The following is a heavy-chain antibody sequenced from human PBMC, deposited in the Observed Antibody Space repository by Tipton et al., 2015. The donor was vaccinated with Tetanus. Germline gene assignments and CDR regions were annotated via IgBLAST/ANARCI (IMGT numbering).Heavy chain of an antibody. V-gene: IGHV4-39*07. CDR3: ASYNIPYYFDY. J-gene: IGHJ4*02. D-gene: IGHD2-2*02. Sequence: TLSLTCTVSGGSINSGTYSWGWIRQPPGKGLEWIGSVYNSGGTYYNPSLKSRVTISVDTSKNQFSLRLSSVTAADTAVYYCASYNIPYYFDYWGRGTLVTVSS. CDR2: VYNSGGT. CDR1: GGSINSGTYS.